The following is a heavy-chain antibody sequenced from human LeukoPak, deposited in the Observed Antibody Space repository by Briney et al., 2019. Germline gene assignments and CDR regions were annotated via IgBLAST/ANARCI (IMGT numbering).Heavy chain of an antibody. D-gene: IGHD3-22*01. Sequence: SQTLSDTSTLSGGSIISAVDYRSWIRQHPGKGLEWIGYIYYSGSTYYNPSLKSRVTISVDTSKNQCSLKLSSVTAADTAVYYCARVGYYYDSIGYYYNTRDAGLDYWGQGTLVTVSS. CDR1: GGSIISAVDY. V-gene: IGHV4-31*03. CDR3: ARVGYYYDSIGYYYNTRDAGLDY. J-gene: IGHJ4*02. CDR2: IYYSGST.